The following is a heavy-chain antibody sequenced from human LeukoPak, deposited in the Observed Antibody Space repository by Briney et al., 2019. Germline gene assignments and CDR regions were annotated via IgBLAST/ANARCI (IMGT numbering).Heavy chain of an antibody. D-gene: IGHD4-17*01. CDR3: AKARYRDYGDYAGDAFDI. Sequence: GGSLRLSCAASGFTFSSYAMSWVRQAPGKGLEWVSAISGSGGSTYCADSVKGRFTISRDNSKNTLYLQMNGLRAEDTAVYYCAKARYRDYGDYAGDAFDIWGQGTMVTVSS. J-gene: IGHJ3*02. CDR2: ISGSGGST. V-gene: IGHV3-23*01. CDR1: GFTFSSYA.